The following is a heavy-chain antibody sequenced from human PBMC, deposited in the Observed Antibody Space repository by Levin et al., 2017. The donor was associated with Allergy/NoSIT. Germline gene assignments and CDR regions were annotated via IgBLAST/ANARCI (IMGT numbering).Heavy chain of an antibody. Sequence: SETLSLTCTVSGGSISSSSYYWGWIRQPPGKGLEWIGSIYYSGSTYYNPSLKSRVTISVDTSKNQFSLKLSSVTAADPAVYYCASSGSYNHYYYMDVWGKGTTVTVSS. CDR1: GGSISSSSYY. CDR2: IYYSGST. CDR3: ASSGSYNHYYYMDV. J-gene: IGHJ6*03. D-gene: IGHD3-10*01. V-gene: IGHV4-39*01.